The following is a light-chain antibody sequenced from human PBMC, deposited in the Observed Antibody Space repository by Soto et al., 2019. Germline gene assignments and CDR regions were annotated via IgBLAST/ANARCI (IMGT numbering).Light chain of an antibody. CDR2: DAS. CDR3: QHRSNWLA. J-gene: IGKJ4*01. CDR1: QTVRNNY. Sequence: EFVLTQSPGTLSLSPGERTTLSCRASQTVRNNYLAWYQQKPGQAPTLLIYDASNRATGIPDRFSGGGSGTDFTLTISRLEPEDFAVYYCQHRSNWLAFGGGTKVEIK. V-gene: IGKV3D-20*02.